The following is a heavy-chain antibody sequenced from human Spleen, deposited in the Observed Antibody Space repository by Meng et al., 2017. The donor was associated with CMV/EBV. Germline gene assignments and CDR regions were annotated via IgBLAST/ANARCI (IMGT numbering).Heavy chain of an antibody. D-gene: IGHD6-19*01. J-gene: IGHJ4*02. CDR1: GGTSTSYG. V-gene: IGHV1-69*10. CDR3: ARDPVAVAYYFDS. Sequence: SVKVSCKASGGTSTSYGISWVRQAPGQGLEWMGGIIPVLGIPNYAQKFQGRVTITAVKTTSTAYMELSSLRSDDTAVYYCARDPVAVAYYFDSWGPGTLVTVSS. CDR2: IIPVLGIP.